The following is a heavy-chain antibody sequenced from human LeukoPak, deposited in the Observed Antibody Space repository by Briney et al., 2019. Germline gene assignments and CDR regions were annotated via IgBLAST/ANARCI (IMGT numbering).Heavy chain of an antibody. V-gene: IGHV4-34*01. D-gene: IGHD6-19*01. CDR2: INHSGST. Sequence: SETLSLACAVYGGSFSGYYWSWIRLPPGKGLEWIGEINHSGSTNYNPSLKSRVTISVDTSKNQFSLKLSSVTAADTAVYYCARLSRKRQWSSKAHPSFDYWGQGTLVTVSS. CDR1: GGSFSGYY. J-gene: IGHJ4*02. CDR3: ARLSRKRQWSSKAHPSFDY.